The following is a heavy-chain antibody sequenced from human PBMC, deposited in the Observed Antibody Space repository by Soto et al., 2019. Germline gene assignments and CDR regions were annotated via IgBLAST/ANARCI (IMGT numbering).Heavy chain of an antibody. CDR3: ARANYDFLTGYYPDYFDY. D-gene: IGHD3-9*01. Sequence: QVQLQESGPGLVKPSETLSLTCTVSGGSISTYYWSWIRQPPGKGLEWIGYIYYSGSTNYNPSLKSRVTISGDTSKNQFSLKLSSVTAADAAVYYCARANYDFLTGYYPDYFDYWGQGTLVTVSS. CDR2: IYYSGST. CDR1: GGSISTYY. V-gene: IGHV4-59*01. J-gene: IGHJ4*02.